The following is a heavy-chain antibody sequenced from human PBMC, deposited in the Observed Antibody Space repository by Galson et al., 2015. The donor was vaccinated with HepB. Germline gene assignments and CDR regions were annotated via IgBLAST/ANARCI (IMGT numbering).Heavy chain of an antibody. Sequence: SVKVSCKASGYTFTSYYMHWVRQAPGQGLEWMGVINPSGGSTSYAQKFQGRVTMTRDTSTSTVYMELSSLRSEDTAVYYCASTDNYDSSGYSHPPDAFDIWGQGTMVTVSS. J-gene: IGHJ3*02. CDR2: INPSGGST. CDR1: GYTFTSYY. CDR3: ASTDNYDSSGYSHPPDAFDI. V-gene: IGHV1-46*01. D-gene: IGHD3-22*01.